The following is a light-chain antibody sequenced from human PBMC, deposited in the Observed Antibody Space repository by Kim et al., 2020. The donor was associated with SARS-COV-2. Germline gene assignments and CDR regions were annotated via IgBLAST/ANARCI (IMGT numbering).Light chain of an antibody. J-gene: IGKJ1*01. CDR2: SAS. CDR1: HSVSTN. Sequence: EVVMTQSPATLSVSPGERATLSCRASHSVSTNLAWYQQKPGQAPRLLIYSASTRATGIPAGFSGSGSETEFTLTINNLQSEDFAVYYCQQYNNWPQTFGQGTKVEIK. V-gene: IGKV3-15*01. CDR3: QQYNNWPQT.